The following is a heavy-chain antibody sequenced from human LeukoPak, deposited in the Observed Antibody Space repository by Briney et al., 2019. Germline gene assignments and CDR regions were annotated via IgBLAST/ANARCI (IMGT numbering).Heavy chain of an antibody. Sequence: SETLSLTCAVYGGSFSGYYWSWIRQPPGKGLEWIGEINHSGSTNYNPSLKSRVTMPLDTSKNQFSLRLSSVTAADTAVYYCARDRFGWFDPWGQGTRVTVSS. CDR2: INHSGST. D-gene: IGHD3-16*01. V-gene: IGHV4-34*01. J-gene: IGHJ5*02. CDR3: ARDRFGWFDP. CDR1: GGSFSGYY.